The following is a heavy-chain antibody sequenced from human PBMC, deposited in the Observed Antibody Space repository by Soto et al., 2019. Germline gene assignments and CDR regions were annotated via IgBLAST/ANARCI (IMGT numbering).Heavy chain of an antibody. D-gene: IGHD5-12*01. J-gene: IGHJ5*01. CDR3: AREVPRGNSGSDGGWFDP. Sequence: ASVKVSCKASGYMFIAYGIAWVRQAPGQGLEWMGWISAYNGKTNYAQKFQGRVTMTTDTSTSTAYMEMRSLRSDDTAVYYCAREVPRGNSGSDGGWFDPWGQGTLVTVSS. CDR1: GYMFIAYG. V-gene: IGHV1-18*01. CDR2: ISAYNGKT.